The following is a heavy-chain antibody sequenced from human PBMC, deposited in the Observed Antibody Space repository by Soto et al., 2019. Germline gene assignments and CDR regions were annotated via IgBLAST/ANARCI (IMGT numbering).Heavy chain of an antibody. CDR3: ARQMGPMTTVPAYYYGMDV. CDR2: IDPSDSYT. V-gene: IGHV5-10-1*01. J-gene: IGHJ6*02. CDR1: GYSFTSYW. D-gene: IGHD4-17*01. Sequence: GESLKISCKGSGYSFTSYWISWVRQMPGKGLEWMGRIDPSDSYTNYSPSFQGHVTISADKSISTAYLQWSSLKASDTAMYYCARQMGPMTTVPAYYYGMDVWGQGTTVTVSS.